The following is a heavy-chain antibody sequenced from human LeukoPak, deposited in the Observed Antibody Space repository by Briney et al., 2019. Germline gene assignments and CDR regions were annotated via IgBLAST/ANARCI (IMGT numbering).Heavy chain of an antibody. CDR3: VRDISGTGVY. V-gene: IGHV3-74*01. CDR1: GFTFSNYW. Sequence: PGGSLRLSCAASGFTFSNYWMHWVRQAPGKGLVWVLRINSDGSSTNYADSVKGRFTISRDNAKNTLYLQMNSLRAEDTAVYYCVRDISGTGVYWGQGTLVSVSS. CDR2: INSDGSST. J-gene: IGHJ4*02. D-gene: IGHD6-13*01.